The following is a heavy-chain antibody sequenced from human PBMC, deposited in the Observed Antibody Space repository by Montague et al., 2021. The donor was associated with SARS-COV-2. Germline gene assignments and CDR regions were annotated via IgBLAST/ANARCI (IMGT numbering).Heavy chain of an antibody. CDR1: DSSFSSSNSN. V-gene: IGHV4-61*01. D-gene: IGHD3-10*01. CDR3: AKNTISALDYYYYGMSV. CDR2: IYYSGSA. Sequence: SETLSLTCTVSDSSFSSSNSNWNWIRQPPGKGLEWIGYIYYSGSANYNPSLKSRVSISMDTSKNQFSLRLISVTAADTAVYYCAKNTISALDYYYYGMSVWGQGATVTVSS. J-gene: IGHJ6*02.